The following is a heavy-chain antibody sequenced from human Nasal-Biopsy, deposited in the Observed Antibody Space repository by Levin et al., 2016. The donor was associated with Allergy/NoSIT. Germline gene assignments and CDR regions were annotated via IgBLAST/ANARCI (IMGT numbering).Heavy chain of an antibody. CDR2: IYDSETT. J-gene: IGHJ4*02. CDR3: ARQGYTFGDRDFDS. Sequence: SETLSLTCTVSGGSLSNYYWSWIRQTPGKGLEWIGYIYDSETTRYNPSVQSRVTLSIDMSKSQFSLKLRSVTAADTAVYYCARQGYTFGDRDFDSWGQGLLVVVSS. V-gene: IGHV4-59*08. CDR1: GGSLSNYY. D-gene: IGHD2-21*02.